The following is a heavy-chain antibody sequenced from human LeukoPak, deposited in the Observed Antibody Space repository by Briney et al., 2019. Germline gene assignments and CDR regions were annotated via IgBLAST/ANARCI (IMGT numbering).Heavy chain of an antibody. D-gene: IGHD3-10*01. CDR2: INTNTGNP. CDR1: GYTFTSYD. J-gene: IGHJ4*02. CDR3: AGLWFGELFTIDY. V-gene: IGHV7-4-1*02. Sequence: ASVKVSCKASGYTFTSYDINWVRQAPGQGLEWMGWINTNTGNPTYAQGFTGRFVFSLDTSVSTAYLQISSLKAEDTAVYYCAGLWFGELFTIDYWGQGTLVTVSS.